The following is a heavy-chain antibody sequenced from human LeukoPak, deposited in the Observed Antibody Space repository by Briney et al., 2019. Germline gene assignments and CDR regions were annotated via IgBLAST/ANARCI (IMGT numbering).Heavy chain of an antibody. V-gene: IGHV3-74*01. CDR1: GFTFSRYW. D-gene: IGHD2-15*01. J-gene: IGHJ5*02. Sequence: GGSLRLSCADSGFTFSRYWMHWVGQTPGKGLVWVSRISADGSVTRYADSVKGRFTISRDNTKSTLYLQMHSLRAEDTAVYYCATAGGDGSRMGFDPWGQGTLVTVSS. CDR3: ATAGGDGSRMGFDP. CDR2: ISADGSVT.